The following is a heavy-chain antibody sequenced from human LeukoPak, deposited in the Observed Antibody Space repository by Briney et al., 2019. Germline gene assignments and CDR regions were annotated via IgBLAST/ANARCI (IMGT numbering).Heavy chain of an antibody. Sequence: PGRSLRLSCAASGFTFSSYHMHGVRQAPGKGLEWVAVISNDGSNKYYADSVKGRFTISRDNSKNTLYLQMNSLRAEDTAVYYCARNGQVVVPAAINYYYMAVWGKGTTVTVSS. CDR2: ISNDGSNK. D-gene: IGHD2-2*01. J-gene: IGHJ6*03. CDR3: ARNGQVVVPAAINYYYMAV. CDR1: GFTFSSYH. V-gene: IGHV3-30*04.